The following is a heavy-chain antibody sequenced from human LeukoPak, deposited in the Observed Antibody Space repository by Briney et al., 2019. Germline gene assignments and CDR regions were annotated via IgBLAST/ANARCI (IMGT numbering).Heavy chain of an antibody. J-gene: IGHJ6*03. V-gene: IGHV3-48*01. CDR2: ISSSSTTI. CDR1: GFTFSSYS. D-gene: IGHD6-19*01. Sequence: PGGSLRLSCAASGFTFSSYSMMWVRQAPGKGLEWVSYISSSSTTIHYADSVKGRFTISRDNAKNTLYLQMGSLRAEDMAVYYCARVPVAGSLYYYYYYMDVWGKGTTVTVSS. CDR3: ARVPVAGSLYYYYYYMDV.